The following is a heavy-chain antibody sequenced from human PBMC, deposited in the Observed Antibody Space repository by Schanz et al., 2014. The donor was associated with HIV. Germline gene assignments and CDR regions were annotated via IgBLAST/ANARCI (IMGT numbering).Heavy chain of an antibody. J-gene: IGHJ6*02. CDR1: GFNFDDYV. Sequence: EVQLVESGGGLVQPGRSLRLSCTGSGFNFDDYVMYWVRQAPGKGLEWVSGISWNSGSIGYADSVKGRFTISRDNAKNSLDLQMHSLRAEDTALYYCAKDLNPYNVHTTLVTPPVGYGMDVWGQGTTVTVSS. CDR2: ISWNSGSI. D-gene: IGHD5-18*01. V-gene: IGHV3-9*01. CDR3: AKDLNPYNVHTTLVTPPVGYGMDV.